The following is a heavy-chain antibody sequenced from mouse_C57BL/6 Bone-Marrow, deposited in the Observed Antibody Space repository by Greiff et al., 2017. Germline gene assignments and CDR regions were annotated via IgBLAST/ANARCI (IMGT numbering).Heavy chain of an antibody. CDR3: ARPLYDYVVAWFAY. J-gene: IGHJ3*01. CDR2: ISDGGSYT. CDR1: GFTFSSYA. Sequence: EVQGVESGGGLVKPGGSLKPSCAASGFTFSSYAMSWVRQTPAKRLEWVATISDGGSYTYYPDNVKGRFTISRDNAKNNLYLQMSHLKSEDTAMYYCARPLYDYVVAWFAYWGQGTLVAVSA. D-gene: IGHD2-4*01. V-gene: IGHV5-4*01.